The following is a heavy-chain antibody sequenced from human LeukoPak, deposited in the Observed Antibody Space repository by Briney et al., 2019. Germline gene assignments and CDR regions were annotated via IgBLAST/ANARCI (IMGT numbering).Heavy chain of an antibody. V-gene: IGHV4-34*01. CDR1: GGSFSGYY. CDR3: ARDFTTYYYDGSGYTFDY. Sequence: SETLSLTCAVYGGSFSGYYWSWIRQPPGMGLVWIGEINHSGSTNYNPSLKSRVTISVDTSKNQFSLKLSSVTAADTAVYYCARDFTTYYYDGSGYTFDYWGQGTLVTVSS. J-gene: IGHJ4*02. D-gene: IGHD3-22*01. CDR2: INHSGST.